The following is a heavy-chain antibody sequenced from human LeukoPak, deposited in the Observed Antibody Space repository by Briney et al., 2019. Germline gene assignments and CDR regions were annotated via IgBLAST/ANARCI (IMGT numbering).Heavy chain of an antibody. J-gene: IGHJ4*02. D-gene: IGHD5-12*01. V-gene: IGHV4-34*01. Sequence: SETLSLTCAVHGGSFSGYYWSWIRQPPGKGLEWIGEINHSGSTNYNPSLKSRVTISVDTSKNQFSLKLSSVTAADTAVYYCARGRGLRRSFDYWGQGTLVTVSS. CDR2: INHSGST. CDR3: ARGRGLRRSFDY. CDR1: GGSFSGYY.